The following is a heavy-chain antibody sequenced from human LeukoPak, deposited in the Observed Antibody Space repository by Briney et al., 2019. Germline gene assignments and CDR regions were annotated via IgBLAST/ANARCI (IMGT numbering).Heavy chain of an antibody. CDR3: ARFGPVYDSSGYYYYYYYMDV. Sequence: SETLSLTCADYGGSFSGYYWSWIRQPPGKGLEWIGEINHSGSTNYNPSLKSRVTISVDTSKNQFSLKLSSVTAADTAVYYCARFGPVYDSSGYYYYYYYMDVWGKGTTVTVSS. J-gene: IGHJ6*03. D-gene: IGHD3-22*01. V-gene: IGHV4-34*01. CDR2: INHSGST. CDR1: GGSFSGYY.